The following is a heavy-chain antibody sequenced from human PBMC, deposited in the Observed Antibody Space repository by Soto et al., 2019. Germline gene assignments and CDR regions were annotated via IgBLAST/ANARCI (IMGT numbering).Heavy chain of an antibody. CDR1: GGSLSGYY. D-gene: IGHD5-12*01. Sequence: QVQLQQWGAGLLKPSETLSLNCAVTGGSLSGYYWSWIRQPPGKGLEWIGEVKDGGHTNYSPSLRGRVTIQSDTSNNQCSLRLNSVTAADTGVYYCARGQEGVVATHWDQGSLVTVSS. V-gene: IGHV4-34*01. CDR3: ARGQEGVVATH. J-gene: IGHJ4*02. CDR2: VKDGGHT.